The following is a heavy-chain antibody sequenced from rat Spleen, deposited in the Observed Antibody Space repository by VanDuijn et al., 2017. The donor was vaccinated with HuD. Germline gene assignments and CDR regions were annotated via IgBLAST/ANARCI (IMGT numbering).Heavy chain of an antibody. J-gene: IGHJ2*01. CDR2: INKDSSVR. D-gene: IGHD4-3*01. Sequence: EVKLVESGGGLVQPGRSLKLSCAASGFNFNDHWMGWVRQAPWKGLEWIGEINKDSSVRKYIPSLKEKIIISRDNAQNTLYLQMSKLGSEDTAMYYCVREEIGVRDWGQGVMVTVSS. V-gene: IGHV4-2*01. CDR1: GFNFNDHW. CDR3: VREEIGVRD.